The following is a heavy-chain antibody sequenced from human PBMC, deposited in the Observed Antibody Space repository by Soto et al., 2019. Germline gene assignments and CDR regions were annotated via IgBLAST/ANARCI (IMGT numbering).Heavy chain of an antibody. CDR1: GGSISSSTYY. V-gene: IGHV4-61*05. J-gene: IGHJ6*03. D-gene: IGHD3-3*01. CDR2: IYYSGST. Sequence: PSETLSLTCAVSGGSISSSTYYWGWIRQPPGKGLEWIGYIYYSGSTNYNPSLKSRVTISVDTSKNQFSLKLSSVTAADTAVYYCARGDYDFWSGYYYYYYMDVWGKGTTVTVSS. CDR3: ARGDYDFWSGYYYYYYMDV.